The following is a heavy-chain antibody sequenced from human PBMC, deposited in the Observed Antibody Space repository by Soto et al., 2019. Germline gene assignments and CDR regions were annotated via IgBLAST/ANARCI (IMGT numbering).Heavy chain of an antibody. J-gene: IGHJ6*02. V-gene: IGHV1-18*01. Sequence: QVQLVQSGAEVKKPGASVKVSCKASGYTFTRSGISWVRQAPGQGLEWMGWISAYNGDTKYAQTFQGRVTTTTDTSTRTAHSQERSPRSHATAVYYCAREGVAPYYSYGMDGWGQGTPVTVSS. CDR1: GYTFTRSG. CDR2: ISAYNGDT. D-gene: IGHD5-12*01. CDR3: AREGVAPYYSYGMDG.